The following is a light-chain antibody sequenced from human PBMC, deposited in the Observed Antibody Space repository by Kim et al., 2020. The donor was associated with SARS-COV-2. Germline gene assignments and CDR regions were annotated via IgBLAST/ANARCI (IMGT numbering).Light chain of an antibody. CDR2: AAS. Sequence: ASVGDRVIITCRASQGIRTDLAWYQHKPGKAPKRLIYAASLLQTGVPARFSGSGLGTEFTLTISNLQPEDFATYYCLQHESRPWTFGQGTKVDIK. CDR1: QGIRTD. CDR3: LQHESRPWT. V-gene: IGKV1-17*02. J-gene: IGKJ1*01.